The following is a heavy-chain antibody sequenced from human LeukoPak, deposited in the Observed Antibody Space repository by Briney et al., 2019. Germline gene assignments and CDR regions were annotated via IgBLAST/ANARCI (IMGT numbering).Heavy chain of an antibody. Sequence: PSETLSLTCSVSGDSLSSDDYYWSWIRQPPGKGLEWIGYIYYTGSTYYNPSLKSRVTISVDTSKNQFSLEVNSVTAADTAVFYCARVERADFWSGRGYSFDYWGQGILVAVSS. D-gene: IGHD3-3*01. CDR2: IYYTGST. CDR3: ARVERADFWSGRGYSFDY. V-gene: IGHV4-30-4*01. J-gene: IGHJ4*02. CDR1: GDSLSSDDYY.